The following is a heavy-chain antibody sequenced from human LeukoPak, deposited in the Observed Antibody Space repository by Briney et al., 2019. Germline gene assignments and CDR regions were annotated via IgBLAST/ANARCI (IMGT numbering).Heavy chain of an antibody. V-gene: IGHV3-48*01. D-gene: IGHD3-22*01. CDR3: ARGAPYYYDGSGLYYFDY. J-gene: IGHJ4*02. CDR1: GFTFTTYN. Sequence: GESLRLSCAASGFTFTTYNMNWVRQAPGKGLEWISYYADSVKGRFTISRDNGKNSLFLQMNSLRAEDTAVYYCARGAPYYYDGSGLYYFDYWGQGTLVTVSS.